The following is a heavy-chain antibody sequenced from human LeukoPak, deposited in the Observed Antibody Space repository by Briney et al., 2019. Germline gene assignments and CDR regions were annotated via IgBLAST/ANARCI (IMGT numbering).Heavy chain of an antibody. CDR2: IKSEGEGATT. CDR3: IAHFPYFYGFDV. J-gene: IGHJ6*04. D-gene: IGHD3-3*02. CDR1: GFTIGTAW. V-gene: IGHV3-15*01. Sequence: GGSLRLSCVSSGFTIGTAWMSWVRQAPGKGLGWLGHIKSEGEGATTDYAAPAKGRFAISRDDSKNMIYLQMSSLKIDDTAIYYCIAHFPYFYGFDVWGKGTTVTVSS.